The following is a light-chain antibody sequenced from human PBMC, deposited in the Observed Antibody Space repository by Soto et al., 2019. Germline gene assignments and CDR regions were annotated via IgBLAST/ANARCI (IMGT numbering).Light chain of an antibody. Sequence: EIVITPSPATLSLSPGERATLSCRGSQSVSSNLAWYQQKPGQAPRLLIYGASTRATGIPARFSGSGSGTEFTLTISSLQSEDFAVYYCQQYNNWPTWTFGQGTKVDIK. CDR3: QQYNNWPTWT. CDR2: GAS. V-gene: IGKV3-15*01. J-gene: IGKJ1*01. CDR1: QSVSSN.